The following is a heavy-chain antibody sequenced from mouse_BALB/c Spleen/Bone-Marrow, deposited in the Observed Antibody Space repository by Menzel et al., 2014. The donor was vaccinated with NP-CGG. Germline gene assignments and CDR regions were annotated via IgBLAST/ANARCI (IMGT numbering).Heavy chain of an antibody. V-gene: IGHV1-69*02. Sequence: VQLQQSGAELVKPGASVKLSCKASGYTFTSYWMHWVKQRPGQGLEWIGEIDPSDGYTNYNQKFKGKATLTVDKSSSTAYMQLSSLTSEDSAVYFCARWLLRYHAMDDWGQGTSVTVSS. CDR3: ARWLLRYHAMDD. D-gene: IGHD2-3*01. CDR1: GYTFTSYW. J-gene: IGHJ4*01. CDR2: IDPSDGYT.